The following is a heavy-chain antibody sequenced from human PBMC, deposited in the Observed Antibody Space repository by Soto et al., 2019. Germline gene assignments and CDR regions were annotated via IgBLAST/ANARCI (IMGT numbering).Heavy chain of an antibody. CDR2: INSDGSTT. CDR1: GFTFRNYW. V-gene: IGHV3-74*01. CDR3: ARSSYDSSGYSKDYDF. D-gene: IGHD3-22*01. Sequence: EVQLVESGGGLVQPGGSLRLSCAASGFTFRNYWMHWVRQAPGKGLVWVSRINSDGSTTSYADSVKGRFTISRDNAKNTLSLQMNSLRAEDTAVYFCARSSYDSSGYSKDYDFWGLGTLVTVSS. J-gene: IGHJ4*02.